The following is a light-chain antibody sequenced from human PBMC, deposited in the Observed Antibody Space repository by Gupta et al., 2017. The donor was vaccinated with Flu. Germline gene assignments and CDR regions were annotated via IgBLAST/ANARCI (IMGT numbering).Light chain of an antibody. CDR3: MQATQFPYT. Sequence: VTLRQPAASSCRTSKSLVHSSGNTYLSWLQKRPGQPPRLLIYKTSDLFSGVPDRFSGSGAGTDFTLKISSVEAEDVGVYYCMQATQFPYTFGQGTKLEIK. CDR1: KSLVHSSGNTY. CDR2: KTS. V-gene: IGKV2-24*01. J-gene: IGKJ2*01.